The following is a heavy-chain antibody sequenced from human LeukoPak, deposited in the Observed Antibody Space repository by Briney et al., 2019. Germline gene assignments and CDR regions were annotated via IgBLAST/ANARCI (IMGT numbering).Heavy chain of an antibody. CDR3: ASFGSSSISYYFDY. CDR2: IIPILGIA. CDR1: GGTFSSYG. Sequence: SVKVSCKASGGTFSSYGISWVRQAPGQGLEWMGRIIPILGIANYAQKFQGRVTITADKSTSTAYMELSSLRSEDTAVYYCASFGSSSISYYFDYWGQGTLVTVSS. J-gene: IGHJ4*02. V-gene: IGHV1-69*04. D-gene: IGHD6-6*01.